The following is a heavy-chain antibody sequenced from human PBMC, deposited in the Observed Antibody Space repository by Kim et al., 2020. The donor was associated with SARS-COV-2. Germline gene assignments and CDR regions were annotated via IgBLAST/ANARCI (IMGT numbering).Heavy chain of an antibody. CDR3: ARGGGLLTCHFDY. D-gene: IGHD2-15*01. J-gene: IGHJ4*02. Sequence: YNPPLTRRVTLSVDTSKSQFSLKRSSVTAADTAVYYCARGGGLLTCHFDYRGQGTLVTVSS. V-gene: IGHV4-34*01.